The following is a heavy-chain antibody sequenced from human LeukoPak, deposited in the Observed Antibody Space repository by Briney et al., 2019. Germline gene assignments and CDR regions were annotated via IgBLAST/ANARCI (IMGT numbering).Heavy chain of an antibody. J-gene: IGHJ4*02. V-gene: IGHV3-48*04. Sequence: GGSLRLSCAASGFTLSSYGMNWVRQAPGKGLEWVSYISSGSSTIYYADSVKGRFSISRDNAKNSLYLQMNSLRAEDTAVYYCASIYCSGGSCYSYVLDNWGQGTLVTVSS. CDR2: ISSGSSTI. CDR1: GFTLSSYG. CDR3: ASIYCSGGSCYSYVLDN. D-gene: IGHD2-15*01.